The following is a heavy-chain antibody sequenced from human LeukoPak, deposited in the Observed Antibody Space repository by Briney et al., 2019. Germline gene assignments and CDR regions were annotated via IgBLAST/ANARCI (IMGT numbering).Heavy chain of an antibody. CDR2: ISGSGGGT. D-gene: IGHD3-22*01. J-gene: IGHJ4*02. V-gene: IGHV3-23*01. CDR1: RFTFSSYA. Sequence: GGSLRLSCGAPRFTFSSYAMSWVRQAPGKGLEWVSGISGSGGGTYYADSVKGRFTISRDNSKNTLYLQMNSLRAEDTAVYYCAKVVSVGYYYDSSGYYVDYWGQGTLVTVSS. CDR3: AKVVSVGYYYDSSGYYVDY.